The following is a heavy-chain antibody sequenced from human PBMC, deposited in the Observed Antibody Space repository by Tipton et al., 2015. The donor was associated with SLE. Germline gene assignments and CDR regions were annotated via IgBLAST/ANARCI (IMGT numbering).Heavy chain of an antibody. CDR2: IYHRGST. D-gene: IGHD3-9*01. J-gene: IGHJ3*02. CDR3: ARAPYYDILTGYGAFDI. Sequence: TLSLTCAVSGGSISSSNWWSWVRQPPGKGLEWIGEIYHRGSTNYTPSLKSRVTISVDKSKNQFSLKLSSGTAADTAVYYCARAPYYDILTGYGAFDIWGQGTMVTVSS. V-gene: IGHV4-4*02. CDR1: GGSISSSNW.